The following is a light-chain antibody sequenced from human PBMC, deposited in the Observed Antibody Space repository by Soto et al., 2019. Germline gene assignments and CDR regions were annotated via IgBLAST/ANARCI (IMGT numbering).Light chain of an antibody. CDR1: QSISSD. CDR2: DAS. V-gene: IGKV3-11*01. Sequence: EIVMTQSPATLSLSPGERATLSCRASQSISSDLAWYQQKPGQAPRLLIYDASTRATGIPAGFSGSGSGTDFTLTISSLEPEDFAVYYCQQRNSWPWTFGQGTKVDIK. J-gene: IGKJ1*01. CDR3: QQRNSWPWT.